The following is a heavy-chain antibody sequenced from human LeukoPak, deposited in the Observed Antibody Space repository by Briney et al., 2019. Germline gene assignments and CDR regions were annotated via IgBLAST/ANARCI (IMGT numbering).Heavy chain of an antibody. Sequence: SETLSLTCNVIGDSCTDYYWNWIRQPPGKGLEWIGYIYYNENSNYSPSLKGRATLSVDTSRNQFSLHLASVTAADTAMYYCARDGGLQSHFDFWGQGILVTVAS. V-gene: IGHV4-59*01. D-gene: IGHD3-16*01. CDR2: IYYNENS. CDR3: ARDGGLQSHFDF. J-gene: IGHJ4*02. CDR1: GDSCTDYY.